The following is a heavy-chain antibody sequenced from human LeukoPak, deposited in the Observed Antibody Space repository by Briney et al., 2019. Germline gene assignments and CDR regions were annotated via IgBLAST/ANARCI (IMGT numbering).Heavy chain of an antibody. CDR3: AMAVAGKRHAFDY. J-gene: IGHJ4*02. Sequence: PGGSLRLSCAASGFTFSGYALSWVRKVPGKGLGWVSAISGSGGSTYYADSVKGRFTISRDNSKNTLYLQMNSLRAEDTAVYYCAMAVAGKRHAFDYWGQGTLVTVSS. D-gene: IGHD6-19*01. CDR2: ISGSGGST. CDR1: GFTFSGYA. V-gene: IGHV3-23*01.